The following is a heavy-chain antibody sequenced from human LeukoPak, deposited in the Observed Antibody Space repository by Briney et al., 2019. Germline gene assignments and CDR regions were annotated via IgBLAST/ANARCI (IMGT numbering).Heavy chain of an antibody. CDR2: VAYDGTNK. CDR3: AKSVAAPPSYYSGMDV. D-gene: IGHD6-19*01. CDR1: GFMFSNYG. Sequence: GGSLRLSCAASGFMFSNYGMHWVRQAPGKGLEWVAVVAYDGTNKYYADSVKGQFTISRDNSKNTLYLQMNNLRAEDTAVYYCAKSVAAPPSYYSGMDVWGQGTTVTVPS. J-gene: IGHJ6*02. V-gene: IGHV3-30*18.